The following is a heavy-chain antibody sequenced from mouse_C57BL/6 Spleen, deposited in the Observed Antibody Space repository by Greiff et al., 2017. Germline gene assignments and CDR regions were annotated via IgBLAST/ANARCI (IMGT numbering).Heavy chain of an antibody. CDR2: IYPGSGST. CDR3: ARMSHVLYAMDY. J-gene: IGHJ4*01. D-gene: IGHD6-1*01. Sequence: VQLQQPGAELVKPGASVKMSCKASGYTFTSYWLTWVKQRPGQGLEWIGDIYPGSGSTNYNEKFKSKATLTVDTSSSTAYMQLSSLTSEDSAVYYCARMSHVLYAMDYWGQGTSVTVSS. CDR1: GYTFTSYW. V-gene: IGHV1-55*01.